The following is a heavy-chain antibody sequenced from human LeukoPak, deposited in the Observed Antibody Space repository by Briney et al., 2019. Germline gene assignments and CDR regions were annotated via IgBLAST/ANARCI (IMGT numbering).Heavy chain of an antibody. CDR3: ARDIVVVPAVPPDAFDI. CDR1: GYTFTGYY. J-gene: IGHJ3*02. CDR2: INPNSGGT. D-gene: IGHD2-2*01. Sequence: ASVKVSCKASGYTFTGYYMHWVRQAPGQGLEWMGWINPNSGGTNYAQKFQGRVTMTRDTSISTAYMELSRLRSDDTAVYYCARDIVVVPAVPPDAFDIWGQGTMVTVSS. V-gene: IGHV1-2*02.